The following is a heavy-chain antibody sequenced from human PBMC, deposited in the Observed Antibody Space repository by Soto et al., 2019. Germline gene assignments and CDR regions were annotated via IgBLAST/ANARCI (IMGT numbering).Heavy chain of an antibody. CDR2: ISSSGSTI. CDR1: GFTFTSYE. Sequence: ESGGGLVQPGGSLRLSCAAFGFTFTSYELNWVRQAPGKGLEWVSYISSSGSTIYYADSVKGRFTISRDNAKKLLFLQMNSLRAEDTAVYYCAREVVGCSGGSCFPGYFDSWGQGTLVTVSS. J-gene: IGHJ4*02. CDR3: AREVVGCSGGSCFPGYFDS. V-gene: IGHV3-48*03. D-gene: IGHD2-15*01.